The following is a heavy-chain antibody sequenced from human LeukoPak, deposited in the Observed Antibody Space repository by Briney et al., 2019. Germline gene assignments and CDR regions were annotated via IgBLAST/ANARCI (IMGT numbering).Heavy chain of an antibody. CDR3: AGELSIAEHYYGMAV. Sequence: AGGSLRLSCAASGFTFSSYWMSWVRQAPGKGLEWVANIKQDGSEKYYVDSVKGRFTISRDNAKNSLYLQMNSLRAEDTAVYYCAGELSIAEHYYGMAVWGQGTTVTVSS. D-gene: IGHD6-6*01. CDR2: IKQDGSEK. V-gene: IGHV3-7*05. CDR1: GFTFSSYW. J-gene: IGHJ6*02.